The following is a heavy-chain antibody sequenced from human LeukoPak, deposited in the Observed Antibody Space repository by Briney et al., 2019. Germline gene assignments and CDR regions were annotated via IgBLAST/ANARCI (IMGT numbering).Heavy chain of an antibody. CDR2: IYYSGST. CDR3: ARRPEDILTGYHFDY. V-gene: IGHV4-39*01. Sequence: SETLSLTCTVSGGSISSSSYYWGWIRQPPGKGLEWIGSIYYSGSTYYNPSLKSRVTISVDTSKNQFSLKLSSVTAADTAVYYCARRPEDILTGYHFDYWGQGTLVTVSS. CDR1: GGSISSSSYY. J-gene: IGHJ4*02. D-gene: IGHD3-9*01.